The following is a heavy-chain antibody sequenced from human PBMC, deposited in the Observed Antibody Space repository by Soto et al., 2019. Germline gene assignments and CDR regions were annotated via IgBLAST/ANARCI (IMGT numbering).Heavy chain of an antibody. V-gene: IGHV1-18*04. D-gene: IGHD3-3*01. J-gene: IGHJ6*02. Sequence: QVQLVQSGAEVKKPGASVKVSCKASGYTFTSYGISWVRQAPGQGLEWMGWISAYNGNTNYAQKLQGRVTMTTDTSTSTAYMELRSLRSDDTAVYYCARDKWEWLLPYYYYYCMDVWGQGTTVTVAS. CDR1: GYTFTSYG. CDR2: ISAYNGNT. CDR3: ARDKWEWLLPYYYYYCMDV.